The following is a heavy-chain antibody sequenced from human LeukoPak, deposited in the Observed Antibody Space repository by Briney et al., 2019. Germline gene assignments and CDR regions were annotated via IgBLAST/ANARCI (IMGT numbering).Heavy chain of an antibody. J-gene: IGHJ6*02. CDR2: MNPNSGNT. V-gene: IGHV1-8*02. CDR1: GGTFSSYA. D-gene: IGHD6-19*01. Sequence: ASVKVSCKASGGTFSSYAINWVRQATGQGLEWMGWMNPNSGNTGYAQKFQGRVTMTRDTSTSTVYMELSSLRSEDTAVYYCAREERLYSSGWGRGPYYYYYYGMDVWGQGTTVTVSS. CDR3: AREERLYSSGWGRGPYYYYYYGMDV.